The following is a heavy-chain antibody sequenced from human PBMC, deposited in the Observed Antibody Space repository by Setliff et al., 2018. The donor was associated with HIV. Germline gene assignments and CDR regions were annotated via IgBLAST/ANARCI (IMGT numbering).Heavy chain of an antibody. CDR1: GYRFSSYW. D-gene: IGHD3-3*01. V-gene: IGHV5-51*01. CDR2: VYPGDSDT. CDR3: ARHAGHRNFWSGYSSGVDV. Sequence: AGESLKISCKGSGYRFSSYWIAWVRQMPGKGLAWMGIVYPGDSDTIYSPAFQGQVTISADKSLSTAYLHWSSPKASDTAMYYCARHAGHRNFWSGYSSGVDVWGKGTTVTVSS. J-gene: IGHJ6*04.